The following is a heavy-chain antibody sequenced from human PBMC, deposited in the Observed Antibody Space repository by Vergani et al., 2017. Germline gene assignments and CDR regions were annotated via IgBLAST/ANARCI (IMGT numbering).Heavy chain of an antibody. D-gene: IGHD1-26*01. V-gene: IGHV1-2*02. CDR2: ISPKTGDT. CDR3: AHSWNFGRRDWFDS. Sequence: VQLVQSGAEVRKPGASVTVSCTASAYIFKNYYIHWVRQAPGQGLQWMGWISPKTGDTDYLQRFQDRVTMTRDASTKTVYLKMTRLTSDDTAIYYCAHSWNFGRRDWFDSWGPGTLVTVSS. J-gene: IGHJ5*01. CDR1: AYIFKNYY.